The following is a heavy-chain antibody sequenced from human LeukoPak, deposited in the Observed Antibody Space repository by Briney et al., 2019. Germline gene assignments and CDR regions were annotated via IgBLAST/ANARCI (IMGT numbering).Heavy chain of an antibody. CDR1: GYTFTGYY. J-gene: IGHJ6*02. V-gene: IGHV1-2*02. CDR3: ARVPPSELEWLSYYGMDV. CDR2: INPNSGGT. Sequence: ASVKVSCKASGYTFTGYYMHWVRQAPGQGLEWMGWINPNSGGTNYAQKFQGRVTMTRDTSISTAYVELSRLRSDDTAVYYCARVPPSELEWLSYYGMDVWGQGTTVTVSS. D-gene: IGHD3-3*01.